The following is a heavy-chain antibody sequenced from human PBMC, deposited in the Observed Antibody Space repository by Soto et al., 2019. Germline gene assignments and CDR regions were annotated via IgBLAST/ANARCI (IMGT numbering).Heavy chain of an antibody. V-gene: IGHV3-23*01. CDR3: ARKGPPRDAFDI. J-gene: IGHJ3*02. Sequence: EVQLLESGGGLVQPGGSLRLSCAASGFTFSSYAMSWVRQTPGKGLEWVSGVLGGGGSTFYADSVKGRFTISRDNSKKTLYVQLNRLRAEDTAIYYCARKGPPRDAFDIWGQGTMVTVSS. CDR2: VLGGGGST. CDR1: GFTFSSYA.